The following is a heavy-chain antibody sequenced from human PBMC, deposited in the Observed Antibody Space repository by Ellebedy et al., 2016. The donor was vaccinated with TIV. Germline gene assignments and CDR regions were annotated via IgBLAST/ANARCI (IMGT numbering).Heavy chain of an antibody. D-gene: IGHD2/OR15-2a*01. J-gene: IGHJ4*02. Sequence: GESLKISXAASGLTFSNYAMSWVRQAPGQGLEWVSGISGTDRITFYADSVKGRFNISRDNSRRTIYLQMDSLRADDTAVYYCAKGDNTWEYYFDFWGQGTLVTVSS. CDR1: GLTFSNYA. CDR2: ISGTDRIT. CDR3: AKGDNTWEYYFDF. V-gene: IGHV3-23*01.